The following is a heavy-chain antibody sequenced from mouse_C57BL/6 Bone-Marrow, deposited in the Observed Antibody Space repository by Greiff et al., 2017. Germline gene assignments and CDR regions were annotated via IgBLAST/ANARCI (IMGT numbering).Heavy chain of an antibody. CDR2: INPSSGYT. J-gene: IGHJ2*01. V-gene: IGHV1-4*01. D-gene: IGHD2-14*01. Sequence: QVQLPQSGAELARPGASVKMSCKASGYTFTSYTMHWVKQRPGQGLEWIGYINPSSGYTKSTQKFKDKATLTADKSSSTAYMQLISLTSLDSADYYSANRGLLSFDDWGQGTTLTVSS. CDR1: GYTFTSYT. CDR3: ANRGLLSFDD.